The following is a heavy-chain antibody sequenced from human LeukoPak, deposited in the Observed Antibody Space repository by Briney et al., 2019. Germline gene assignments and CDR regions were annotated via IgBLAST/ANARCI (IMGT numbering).Heavy chain of an antibody. CDR1: GFTFSSYG. V-gene: IGHV3-23*01. Sequence: GGSLRLSCAASGFTFSSYGMHWVRQAPGKGLEWVSAISGSGGSTYYADSVKGRFTISRDNSKNTLYLQMNSLRAEDTAVYYCAKAYYYDSSGYYTEYFQHWGQGTLVTVSS. D-gene: IGHD3-22*01. CDR2: ISGSGGST. CDR3: AKAYYYDSSGYYTEYFQH. J-gene: IGHJ1*01.